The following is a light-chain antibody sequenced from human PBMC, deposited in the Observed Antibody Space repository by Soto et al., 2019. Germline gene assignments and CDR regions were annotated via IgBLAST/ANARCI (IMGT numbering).Light chain of an antibody. Sequence: VMTQSPATLSVSPGERATLSCRASQSVRSNLAWYQQKAGQAPRLLIYGASTRATGIPARLSGSGFGTEFTLTISSLQSEDFAVYYCQQYNNWWTFGQGTKVDIK. CDR3: QQYNNWWT. V-gene: IGKV3-15*01. CDR1: QSVRSN. J-gene: IGKJ1*01. CDR2: GAS.